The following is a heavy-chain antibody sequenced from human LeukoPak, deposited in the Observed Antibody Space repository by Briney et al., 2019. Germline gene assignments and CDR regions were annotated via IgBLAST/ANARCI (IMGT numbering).Heavy chain of an antibody. CDR1: GYTFTSYG. J-gene: IGHJ6*04. CDR3: ARDRAPPYYYYGMDV. V-gene: IGHV1-18*04. Sequence: ASVKVSCKASGYTFTSYGISWVRQAPGQGLEWMGWISAYNGNTNYAQKLQGRVTMTTDTSTSTAYMELRSLRSDDTAVYYCARDRAPPYYYYGMDVLGKGTTVTVSS. CDR2: ISAYNGNT.